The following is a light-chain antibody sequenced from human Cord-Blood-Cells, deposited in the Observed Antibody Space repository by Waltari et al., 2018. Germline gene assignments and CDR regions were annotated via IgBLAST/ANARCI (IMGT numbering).Light chain of an antibody. CDR2: WAS. Sequence: DIVMTQSPDSLAVSLGERATINCKSSQSVLYSSNNKNYLAWYQQKPGQPPKLLIYWASTRESGVPDRFSGGGSGTDCTRTISSLQAEDVAVYYCQQYYSTPRTFGQGTQVEIK. CDR3: QQYYSTPRT. J-gene: IGKJ1*01. V-gene: IGKV4-1*01. CDR1: QSVLYSSNNKNY.